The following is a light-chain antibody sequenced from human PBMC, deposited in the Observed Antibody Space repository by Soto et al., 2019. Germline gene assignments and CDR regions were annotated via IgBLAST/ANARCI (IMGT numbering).Light chain of an antibody. CDR1: QSVRSIY. J-gene: IGKJ4*01. CDR2: GAS. V-gene: IGKV3-20*01. Sequence: EVVLTQSPGTLSLSPGERATLSCRASQSVRSIYLGWYQQKSGQAPRLLIYGASSRATGIPDRFSGSGSGTDFTLTIIILAPEYFAVYYCLQYGSLPRTFGGGTKVDIK. CDR3: LQYGSLPRT.